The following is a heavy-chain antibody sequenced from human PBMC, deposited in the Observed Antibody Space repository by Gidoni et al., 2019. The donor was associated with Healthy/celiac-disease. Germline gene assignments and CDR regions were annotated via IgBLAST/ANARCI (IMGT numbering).Heavy chain of an antibody. CDR1: GFTFSSYA. D-gene: IGHD6-13*01. Sequence: QVQLVESGGGVVQPGRSLRLSCSASGFTFSSYAMHWVRQAPGKGLAWVAVISYDGSNKYYADSVKGRFTISRDNSKNTLYLQMNSLRAEDTAVYYCARDTGVYYYYGMDVWGQGTTVTVSS. J-gene: IGHJ6*02. CDR3: ARDTGVYYYYGMDV. CDR2: ISYDGSNK. V-gene: IGHV3-30-3*01.